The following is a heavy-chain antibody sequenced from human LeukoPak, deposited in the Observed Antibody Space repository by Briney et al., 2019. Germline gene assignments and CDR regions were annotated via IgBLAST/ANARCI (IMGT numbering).Heavy chain of an antibody. J-gene: IGHJ4*02. CDR2: IYYSGST. Sequence: SETLSLTCTVSGGSISSSSYYWGWIRQPPGKGLEWIGSIYYSGSTYYNPSLKSRVTISVDTSKNQFSLKLSSVTAADTAVYYCARDYSKPLSFDYWGQGTLVTVSS. V-gene: IGHV4-39*07. CDR3: ARDYSKPLSFDY. D-gene: IGHD4-11*01. CDR1: GGSISSSSYY.